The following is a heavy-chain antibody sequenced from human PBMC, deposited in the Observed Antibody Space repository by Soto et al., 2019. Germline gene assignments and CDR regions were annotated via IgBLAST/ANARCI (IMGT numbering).Heavy chain of an antibody. D-gene: IGHD2-2*01. V-gene: IGHV4-59*08. CDR3: ARQSPALYYFDY. CDR1: GGSISSYY. J-gene: IGHJ4*02. CDR2: IYYSGST. Sequence: SETLSLTCTVSGGSISSYYWSWIRQPPGKGLEWIGYIYYSGSTNYNPSLKSRVTISVDTSKNQFSLKLSSVTAADTAVYYCARQSPALYYFDYWGQGTLVTVSS.